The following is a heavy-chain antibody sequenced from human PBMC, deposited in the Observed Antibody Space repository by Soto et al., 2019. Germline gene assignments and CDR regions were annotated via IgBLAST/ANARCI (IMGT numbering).Heavy chain of an antibody. CDR3: ARDIAVAGTFDY. J-gene: IGHJ4*02. Sequence: SETLSVTCTVSGGSISSYYWSWIRQPPGKGLEWIGYIYYSGSTNYNPSLKSRVTISVDTSKNQFSLKLSSVTAADTAVYYCARDIAVAGTFDYWGQGTLVTVS. V-gene: IGHV4-59*01. D-gene: IGHD6-19*01. CDR1: GGSISSYY. CDR2: IYYSGST.